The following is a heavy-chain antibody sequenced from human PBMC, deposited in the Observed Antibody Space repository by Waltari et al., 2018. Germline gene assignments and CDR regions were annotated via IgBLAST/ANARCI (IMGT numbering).Heavy chain of an antibody. Sequence: QVQLPESGPGLVKPSETLSLTFTVPGDSISSYYWSWLRQPAGKGLEWIGRIYASGSTNYNPSLKSRVTMSVDASKNQFSLKRTSVTAADTAVYYCARAQWYGGYVRYFDYWGQGTLVTVSS. J-gene: IGHJ4*02. D-gene: IGHD5-12*01. CDR3: ARAQWYGGYVRYFDY. CDR1: GDSISSYY. CDR2: IYASGST. V-gene: IGHV4-4*07.